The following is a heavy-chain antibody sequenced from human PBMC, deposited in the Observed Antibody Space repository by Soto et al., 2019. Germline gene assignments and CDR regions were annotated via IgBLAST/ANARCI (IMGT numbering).Heavy chain of an antibody. CDR2: IDHGGST. CDR3: EASEVGTIIQDY. D-gene: IGHD2-21*02. J-gene: IGHJ4*02. Sequence: SETLSLTCAIYGGTFSSHSRSWVRQPPGKGLEWIGEIDHGGSTNYNPSLKSRVTISGDTSKNQFSLELRSLTAADTGVYYCEASEVGTIIQDYWGQGTRVTVSS. V-gene: IGHV4-34*08. CDR1: GGTFSSHS.